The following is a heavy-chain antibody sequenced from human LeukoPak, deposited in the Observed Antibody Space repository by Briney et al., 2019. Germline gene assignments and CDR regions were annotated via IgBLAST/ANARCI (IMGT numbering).Heavy chain of an antibody. CDR3: ARGTIGKYCSSTSCLGY. Sequence: ASVKVSCKASGYTFTSYDINWVRQATGQGLEWMGWMNPNSGNAGYAQKFQGRVTITRNTSISSAYMELSSLRSEDTAVYYCARGTIGKYCSSTSCLGYWGQGTLVTVSS. CDR1: GYTFTSYD. V-gene: IGHV1-8*03. D-gene: IGHD2-2*01. CDR2: MNPNSGNA. J-gene: IGHJ4*02.